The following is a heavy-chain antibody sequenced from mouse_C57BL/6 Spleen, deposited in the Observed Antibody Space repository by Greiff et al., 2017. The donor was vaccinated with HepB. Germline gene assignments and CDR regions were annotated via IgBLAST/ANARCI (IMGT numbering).Heavy chain of an antibody. CDR1: GYSITSGYY. D-gene: IGHD4-1*01. CDR2: ISYEGSN. CDR3: ARERGTGYYAMDY. J-gene: IGHJ4*01. V-gene: IGHV3-6*01. Sequence: EVQLQESGPGLVQPSQSLSLTCSVTGYSITSGYYWNWIRQFPGNKLEWMGYISYEGSNNYNPSLKNRISITRDTTKNQFFLKLNSVTTEETATYYCARERGTGYYAMDYWGQGTSVTVSS.